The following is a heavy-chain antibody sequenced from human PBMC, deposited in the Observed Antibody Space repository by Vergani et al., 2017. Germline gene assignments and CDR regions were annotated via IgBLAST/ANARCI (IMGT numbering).Heavy chain of an antibody. D-gene: IGHD6-19*01. CDR2: IHYSENS. J-gene: IGHJ5*02. CDR3: ASDTHSGQRADR. V-gene: IGHV4-59*11. Sequence: QVQLQESGPGLVKSSETLSLTCSVSFDSIRNLYCNWIRQPPWKGLEWIGSIHYSENSNYHPSLKTRVTISVDTSKNQFSLTLTSVTAADTAVYYCASDTHSGQRADRWGQGILVTVTS. CDR1: FDSIRNLY.